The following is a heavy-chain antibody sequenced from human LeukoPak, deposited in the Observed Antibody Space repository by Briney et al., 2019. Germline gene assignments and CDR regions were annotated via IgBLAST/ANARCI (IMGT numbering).Heavy chain of an antibody. V-gene: IGHV3-33*06. CDR3: AKDRDTAMEIDY. D-gene: IGHD5-18*01. CDR1: GFPFSNYG. J-gene: IGHJ4*02. Sequence: PRRSLSLSCAASGFPFSNYGMHGARQAPGKGLEWVAVIWYDGSNKYYADSVKGRFTISRDNSKDTLYLQMKSLRAEDTAVYYCAKDRDTAMEIDYWGQGTLVTVSS. CDR2: IWYDGSNK.